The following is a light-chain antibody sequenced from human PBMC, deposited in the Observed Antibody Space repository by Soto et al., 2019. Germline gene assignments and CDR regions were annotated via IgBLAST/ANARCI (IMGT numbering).Light chain of an antibody. Sequence: QSVLTQSPSASGTPGQRVVISCSGSSSNIGRNMVNWYQQLPGTAPKLLMYYDNKRPSGIPDRFSGSKSGTSATLGITGFQTGDEADYYCGSWDSSLSAYVFGTGTKVTVL. V-gene: IGLV1-51*01. CDR3: GSWDSSLSAYV. CDR2: YDN. J-gene: IGLJ1*01. CDR1: SSNIGRNM.